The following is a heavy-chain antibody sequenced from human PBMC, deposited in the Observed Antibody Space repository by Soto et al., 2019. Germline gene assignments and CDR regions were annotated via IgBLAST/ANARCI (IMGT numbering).Heavy chain of an antibody. J-gene: IGHJ4*02. CDR2: LYYSGST. Sequence: QVQLQESGPGLVKPSPTLSLTCTVSGGSISSGGYYWGWIRQHPGKGLVWIGSLYYSGSTYYNPSLKRRVTISVDTSKNQSPLELSSVTAAETAVYYCARGVLHWGQGTLVTVSS. V-gene: IGHV4-31*03. CDR3: ARGVLH. CDR1: GGSISSGGYY. D-gene: IGHD3-16*01.